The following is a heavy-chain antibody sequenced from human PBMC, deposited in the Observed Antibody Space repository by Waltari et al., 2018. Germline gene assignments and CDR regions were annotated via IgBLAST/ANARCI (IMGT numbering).Heavy chain of an antibody. D-gene: IGHD3-10*01. V-gene: IGHV4-39*01. J-gene: IGHJ5*02. Sequence: CGWVRAAAGMWLEYSRSIDYSGSTDYNPPLESRVTTSEDTATDQFAQKLISVTAAGKVVYYCASHWKKRVVRFDPWGEGTLFTFSS. CDR2: IDYSGST. CDR3: ASHWKKRVVRFDP.